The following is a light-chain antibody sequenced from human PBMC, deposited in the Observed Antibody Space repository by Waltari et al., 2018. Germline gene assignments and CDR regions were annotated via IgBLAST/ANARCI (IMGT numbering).Light chain of an antibody. CDR3: SSYTSSSTWV. Sequence: QSALTQPASVSGSPGQSITISCTGTSSDVGGYNYVSWYQPHPGQAPTLMIYDVTKWPSGVSTRFCGSKSGNTASLTISGLQAEDEADYYCSSYTSSSTWVFGGGTKLTVL. V-gene: IGLV2-14*01. CDR1: SSDVGGYNY. CDR2: DVT. J-gene: IGLJ3*02.